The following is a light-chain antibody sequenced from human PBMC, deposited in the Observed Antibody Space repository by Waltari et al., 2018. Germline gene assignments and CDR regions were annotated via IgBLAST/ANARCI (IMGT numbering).Light chain of an antibody. Sequence: QSVLTQPPSVSGAPGQRVTISCSGTKSNIGADFDVPWYQQVPGTAPKLLLYSFSNRPSGVSDRFSGFKSGASASLVITGLQAEDEAMYYCQSYDTTLSAVVFGGGTRLTV. CDR1: KSNIGADFD. CDR3: QSYDTTLSAVV. J-gene: IGLJ2*01. V-gene: IGLV1-40*01. CDR2: SFS.